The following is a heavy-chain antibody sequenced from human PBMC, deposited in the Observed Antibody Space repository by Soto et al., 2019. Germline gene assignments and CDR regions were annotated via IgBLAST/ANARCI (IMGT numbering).Heavy chain of an antibody. J-gene: IGHJ4*02. CDR2: ISSSSSYI. CDR1: GFTFSSYS. CDR3: ARDQPGYSYGYGLGY. D-gene: IGHD5-18*01. V-gene: IGHV3-21*01. Sequence: EMQLVESGGGLVKRGGSLRLSCAASGFTFSSYSMNWVRQAPGKGLEWVSSISSSSSYIYYTDSVKGRFTISRDNAKNSLYLQMNSLRAEDTAVYYCARDQPGYSYGYGLGYWGQGTLVTVSS.